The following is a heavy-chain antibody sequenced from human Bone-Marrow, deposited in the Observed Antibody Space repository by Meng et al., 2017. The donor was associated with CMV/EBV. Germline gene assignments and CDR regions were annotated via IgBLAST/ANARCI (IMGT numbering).Heavy chain of an antibody. V-gene: IGHV3-13*01. CDR1: GFTFSSYD. D-gene: IGHD1-26*01. CDR2: IGTAGDT. Sequence: GESLKISCAASGFTFSSYDMHWVRQATGKGLEWVSAIGTAGDTYYPGSVKGRFTISRENAKNSLYLQMNSLRAGDTAVYYCARDNRGSLLPRGQGTRVTGSS. J-gene: IGHJ5*02. CDR3: ARDNRGSLLP.